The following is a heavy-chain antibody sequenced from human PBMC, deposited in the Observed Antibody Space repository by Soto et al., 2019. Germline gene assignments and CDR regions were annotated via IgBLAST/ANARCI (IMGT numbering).Heavy chain of an antibody. V-gene: IGHV4-31*03. CDR1: GGSISSGGYY. J-gene: IGHJ5*02. CDR2: IYNSGST. Sequence: QVQLQESGPGLVKPSQTLSLTCTVSGGSISSGGYYWSWIRQHPGKGLEWIGYIYNSGSTYYNPSLMTRVTISADTSQNLFSLQLSSVPAAHTPVYYCARDPAPWGQGTLVTVSS. CDR3: ARDPAP.